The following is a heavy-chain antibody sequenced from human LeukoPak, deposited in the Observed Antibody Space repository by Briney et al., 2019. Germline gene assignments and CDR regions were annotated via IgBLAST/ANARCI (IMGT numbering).Heavy chain of an antibody. J-gene: IGHJ4*02. V-gene: IGHV4-59*08. CDR3: ARQYYDYVWGSYRYTAYYFDY. Sequence: SETLSLTCTVSGGSISSYYWSWIRQPPGKGLEWIGYIYYSGSTNYNPSLKSRVTISVGTSKNQFSLKLSSVTAADTAVYYCARQYYDYVWGSYRYTAYYFDYWGQGTLVTVSS. CDR1: GGSISSYY. D-gene: IGHD3-16*02. CDR2: IYYSGST.